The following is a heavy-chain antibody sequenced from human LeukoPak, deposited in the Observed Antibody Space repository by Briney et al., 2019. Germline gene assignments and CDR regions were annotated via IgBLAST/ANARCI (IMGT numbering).Heavy chain of an antibody. CDR2: IKPDGSQK. CDR3: TKWRWLQSEFDS. J-gene: IGHJ4*02. D-gene: IGHD5-24*01. CDR1: GFTFSSYG. Sequence: GALRLSCAASGFTFSSYGMSWVRQAPGKGLEWVAYIKPDGSQKDYVDSVRGRFTISRDNAKKSLYLQMNSLTDEDTAVHYCTKWRWLQSEFDSWGQGTLVTVSS. V-gene: IGHV3-7*01.